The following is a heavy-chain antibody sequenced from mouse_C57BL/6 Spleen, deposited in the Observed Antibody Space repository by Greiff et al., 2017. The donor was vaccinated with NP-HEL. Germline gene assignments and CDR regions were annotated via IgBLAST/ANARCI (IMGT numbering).Heavy chain of an antibody. CDR1: GYTFTSYW. D-gene: IGHD1-1*01. CDR2: IDPSDSET. Sequence: QVQLQQPGPELVRPGSSVKLSCKASGYTFTSYWMHWVKQRPIQGLEWIGNIDPSDSETHYNQKFKDKATLTVDKSSSTAYMQLSSLTSEDSAVYYCARSTTDWYFDVWGTGTTVTVSS. J-gene: IGHJ1*03. V-gene: IGHV1-52*01. CDR3: ARSTTDWYFDV.